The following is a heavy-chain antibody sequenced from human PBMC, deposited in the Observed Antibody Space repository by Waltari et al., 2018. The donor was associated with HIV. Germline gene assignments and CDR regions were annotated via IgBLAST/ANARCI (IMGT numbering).Heavy chain of an antibody. D-gene: IGHD2-15*01. CDR3: ARTSSGNWDL. Sequence: EVQLVESGGALVQPGGSLTLSCATSGFTFRVYWMSWVRQTPEKGLEWVANINQDGSKKFVVDSMKGRFTVSRDNTNNSLSLQMNGLRVEDTAVYYCARTSSGNWDLWGQGTLVTVSS. CDR2: INQDGSKK. J-gene: IGHJ5*02. V-gene: IGHV3-7*01. CDR1: GFTFRVYW.